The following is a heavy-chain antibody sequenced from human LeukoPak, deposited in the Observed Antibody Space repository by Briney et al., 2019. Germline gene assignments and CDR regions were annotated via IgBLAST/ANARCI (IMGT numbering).Heavy chain of an antibody. V-gene: IGHV3-21*01. CDR3: ARDKDTISRVFDY. D-gene: IGHD5-24*01. CDR2: ISSSSSYI. CDR1: GSTFSSYS. J-gene: IGHJ4*02. Sequence: GGPLRLSCAASGSTFSSYSMNWVRQAPGKGLEWVSSISSSSSYIYYADSVKGRFTISRDNAKNSLYLQMNSLRAEDTAVYYCARDKDTISRVFDYWGQGTLVTVSS.